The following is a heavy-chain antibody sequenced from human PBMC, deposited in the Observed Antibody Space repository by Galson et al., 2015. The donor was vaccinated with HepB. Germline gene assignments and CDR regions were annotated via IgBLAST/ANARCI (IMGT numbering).Heavy chain of an antibody. Sequence: ETLSLTCTVSGGSISSYYWSWIRQPPGKGLEWIGYIYYSGSTNYNPSLKSRVTISVDTSKNQFSLKLSSVTAADTAVYYCARELPYDYVWGSYRYTSAFDIWGQGTMVTVSS. V-gene: IGHV4-59*01. CDR2: IYYSGST. D-gene: IGHD3-16*02. J-gene: IGHJ3*02. CDR3: ARELPYDYVWGSYRYTSAFDI. CDR1: GGSISSYY.